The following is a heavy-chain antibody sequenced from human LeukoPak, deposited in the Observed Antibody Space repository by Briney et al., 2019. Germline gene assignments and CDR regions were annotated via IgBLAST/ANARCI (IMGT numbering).Heavy chain of an antibody. CDR3: ARQGVGARNFDY. D-gene: IGHD1-26*01. CDR1: GGSISSSNW. V-gene: IGHV4-4*02. CDR2: IYHSGST. J-gene: IGHJ4*02. Sequence: SGTLSLTCAVSGGSISSSNWRSWVRQPPGKGREGIGEIYHSGSTNYNPSLKSRVTISVDKSKNQFSLKLSSVTAADTAVYYCARQGVGARNFDYWGQGTLVTVSS.